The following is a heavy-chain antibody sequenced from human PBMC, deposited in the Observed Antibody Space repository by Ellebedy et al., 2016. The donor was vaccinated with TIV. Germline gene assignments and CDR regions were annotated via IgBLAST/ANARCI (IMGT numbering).Heavy chain of an antibody. CDR3: ARDNWGSLDL. CDR2: NDYNNGGN. CDR1: GGSINTYY. Sequence: MPSETLSLTCTVSGGSINTYYWSWIRQPPGKGLEWIGYNDYNNGGNNYNPALKSRVTISVDTSKNQFSLKLRSVTAADTAVYFCARDNWGSLDLWGQGTLVTVSS. V-gene: IGHV4-59*01. J-gene: IGHJ5*02. D-gene: IGHD3-16*01.